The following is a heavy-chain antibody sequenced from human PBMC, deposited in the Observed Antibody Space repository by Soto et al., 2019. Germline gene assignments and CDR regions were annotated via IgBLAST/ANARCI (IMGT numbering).Heavy chain of an antibody. V-gene: IGHV1-46*01. Sequence: ASVKVSCKAPGYTFILHYIHWVRQAPGQGLEWMGTINPNGGSTNFAQKFQGRVTLTRDTSTSTVYMELNSLKSEDTAMYYCARGGRDGYYEAYYYYYGLDVWGQGTSVTVSS. CDR1: GYTFILHY. CDR2: INPNGGST. D-gene: IGHD3-16*01. CDR3: ARGGRDGYYEAYYYYYGLDV. J-gene: IGHJ6*02.